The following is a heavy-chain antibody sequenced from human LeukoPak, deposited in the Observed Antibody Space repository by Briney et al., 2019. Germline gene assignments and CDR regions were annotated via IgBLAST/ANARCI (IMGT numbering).Heavy chain of an antibody. J-gene: IGHJ2*01. Sequence: ASVKVSCKAAGYTFSSYDINWVRQAPGQGLEYMGWMNPSSGNTGYTQKFQGRITMTRDTSIGTAYMELSSLKSEDTALYYCTRMRGYTYGYWYLDLWGRGTLATVSS. V-gene: IGHV1-8*01. CDR1: GYTFSSYD. D-gene: IGHD5-18*01. CDR2: MNPSSGNT. CDR3: TRMRGYTYGYWYLDL.